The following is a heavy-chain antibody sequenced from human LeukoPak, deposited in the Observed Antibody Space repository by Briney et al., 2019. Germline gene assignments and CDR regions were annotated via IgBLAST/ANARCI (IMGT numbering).Heavy chain of an antibody. CDR1: GGTFSSYA. CDR3: AREQYDILTGYFLLLFDY. Sequence: GASVKVSCKASGGTFSSYAISWVRQAPGQGLEWMGRIIPILGIANYAQKFQGRVTITADKSTSTAYMGLSSLRSEDTAVYYCAREQYDILTGYFLLLFDYWGQGTLVTVSS. V-gene: IGHV1-69*04. D-gene: IGHD3-9*01. J-gene: IGHJ4*02. CDR2: IIPILGIA.